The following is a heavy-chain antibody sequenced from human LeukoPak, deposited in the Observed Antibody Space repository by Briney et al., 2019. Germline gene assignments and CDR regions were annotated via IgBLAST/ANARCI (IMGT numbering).Heavy chain of an antibody. CDR3: ARGGKWLANYNWFDP. Sequence: PSETLSLTCTVSGGSISSYYWSWIRQPPGKGLEWLGSIYYSGSTYYNPSLKSRVTISVDTSKNQFSLKLSSVTAADTAVYYCARGGKWLANYNWFDPWGQGTLVTVSS. D-gene: IGHD6-19*01. CDR1: GGSISSYY. V-gene: IGHV4-59*12. J-gene: IGHJ5*02. CDR2: IYYSGST.